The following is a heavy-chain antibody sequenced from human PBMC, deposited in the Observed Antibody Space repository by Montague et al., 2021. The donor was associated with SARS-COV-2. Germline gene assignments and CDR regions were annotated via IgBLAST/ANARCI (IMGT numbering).Heavy chain of an antibody. CDR1: SDSINSYY. V-gene: IGHV4-4*07. CDR2: FYTTGST. J-gene: IGHJ2*01. D-gene: IGHD6-19*01. Sequence: SETLSLTCTVSSDSINSYYWSWIRQPAGKGLEWIGRFYTTGSTNYNPSLKSRVTMSVDTSKNQFSLKLSSVTAADTAVYYCARSTFYSSGWWDNWYFDLWGRGTLVTVSS. CDR3: ARSTFYSSGWWDNWYFDL.